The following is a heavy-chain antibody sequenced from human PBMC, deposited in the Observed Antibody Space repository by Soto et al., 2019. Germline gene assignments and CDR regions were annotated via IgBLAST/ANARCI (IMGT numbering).Heavy chain of an antibody. CDR3: ERDQEGREGPVYGMDV. D-gene: IGHD1-26*01. CDR2: IIPIFGTA. Sequence: QVQLVQSGAEVKKPGSSVKVSCKASGGTFSSYAISWVRQAPGQGLEWMGGIIPIFGTANYAQKFQGRGRITADESTSTADMELRSLISEDTGVYYCERDQEGREGPVYGMDVWGQETTVTVS. V-gene: IGHV1-69*12. J-gene: IGHJ6*02. CDR1: GGTFSSYA.